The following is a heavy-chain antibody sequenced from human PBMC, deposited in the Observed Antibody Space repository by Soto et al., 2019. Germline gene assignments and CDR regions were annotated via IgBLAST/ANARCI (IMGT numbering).Heavy chain of an antibody. CDR3: VRGPSDHILRLVEWPYGDY. D-gene: IGHD3-3*01. J-gene: IGHJ4*02. V-gene: IGHV3-53*01. Sequence: GSLILSCLASGFIVIINHMSWVRQTPGKGLEWVSVIYSGHTTYYADSVEGRFTISRDDSKNTLYLQMNSLRVEDTAVYYCVRGPSDHILRLVEWPYGDYWGQGTLVTVPQ. CDR2: IYSGHTT. CDR1: GFIVIINH.